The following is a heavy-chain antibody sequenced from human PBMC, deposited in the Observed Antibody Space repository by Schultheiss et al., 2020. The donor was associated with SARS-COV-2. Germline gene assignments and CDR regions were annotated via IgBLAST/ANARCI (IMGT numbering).Heavy chain of an antibody. CDR1: GGSISSYY. CDR3: ARGGPRAVAPMDV. V-gene: IGHV4-4*07. J-gene: IGHJ6*02. D-gene: IGHD6-19*01. CDR2: YAGETT. Sequence: SETLSLTCTVSGGSISSYYWSWIRQPPGKGLEWIGLYAGETTNYNPSLKSRVSMSVDTSKNQFSLKLSSVTAADTAVYYCARGGPRAVAPMDVWGQGTTVTVSS.